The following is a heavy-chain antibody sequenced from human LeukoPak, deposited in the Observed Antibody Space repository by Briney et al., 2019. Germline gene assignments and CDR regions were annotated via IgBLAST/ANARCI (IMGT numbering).Heavy chain of an antibody. D-gene: IGHD4-17*01. CDR2: ISGSGGST. J-gene: IGHJ3*02. CDR1: GFTYSSYA. Sequence: GGSLRLSCAASGFTYSSYAMSWVRQAPGKGLEWVSAISGSGGSTYYADSVKGRFTISRDNSKNTLYLQMHSLRAEDTATDYCAQSGAVTTRLDTFTIWGQGTMVTVSS. CDR3: AQSGAVTTRLDTFTI. V-gene: IGHV3-23*01.